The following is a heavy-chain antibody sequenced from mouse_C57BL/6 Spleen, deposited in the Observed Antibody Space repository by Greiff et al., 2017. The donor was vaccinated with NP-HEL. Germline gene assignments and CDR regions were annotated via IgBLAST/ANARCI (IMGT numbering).Heavy chain of an antibody. D-gene: IGHD1-1*01. CDR3: ARSDYYGSSLFYFDY. CDR1: GYAFSSSW. V-gene: IGHV1-82*01. CDR2: IYPGDGDT. Sequence: QVQLQQSGPELVKPGASVKISCKASGYAFSSSWMNWVKQRPGKGLEWIGRIYPGDGDTNYPGKFKGKATLTADTSSSTAYMQLSSLTSEDSAVYFGARSDYYGSSLFYFDYWGQGTTLTVSA. J-gene: IGHJ2*01.